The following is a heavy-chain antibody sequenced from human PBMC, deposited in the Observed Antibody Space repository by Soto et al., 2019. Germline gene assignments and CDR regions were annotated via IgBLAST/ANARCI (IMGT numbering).Heavy chain of an antibody. CDR2: IYHSGDT. V-gene: IGHV4-59*01. Sequence: SETLSLTCTVSGASITSYYWSWFRQPPGQGLESLGYIYHSGDTNSNPSLRGRLTISIDTAKNQFSLKLSSVTAADTAVYYCARDSGGNWFDPWGQGTLVTVSS. J-gene: IGHJ5*02. D-gene: IGHD2-15*01. CDR3: ARDSGGNWFDP. CDR1: GASITSYY.